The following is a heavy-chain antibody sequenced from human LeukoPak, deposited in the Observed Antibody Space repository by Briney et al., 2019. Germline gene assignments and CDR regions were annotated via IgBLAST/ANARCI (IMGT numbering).Heavy chain of an antibody. CDR2: VYTSGST. CDR3: ARLRRGSGSYSQGRPPPYFHSYYMDV. V-gene: IGHV4-61*02. J-gene: IGHJ6*03. Sequence: PSETLSLTCTVSGGSISSGSYYWSWIRQPAGKGLEWIGRVYTSGSTNYNPSLKSRVTISVDTSKNQFSLRLTSVTAADTAVYYCARLRRGSGSYSQGRPPPYFHSYYMDVWGKGTTVTISS. D-gene: IGHD3-10*01. CDR1: GGSISSGSYY.